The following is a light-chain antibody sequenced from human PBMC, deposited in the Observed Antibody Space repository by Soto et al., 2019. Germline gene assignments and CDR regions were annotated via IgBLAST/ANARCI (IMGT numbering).Light chain of an antibody. CDR1: QSISSS. V-gene: IGKV1-39*01. J-gene: IGKJ1*01. CDR2: TAS. Sequence: IQMTQSPPSLSASVGGTVTITCRASQSISSSLNWYQQKPGKAPKLLIYTASNLESGVPSRFSGSGFGTEFTLTISSLQPEDFATYHCHQAYSTPWTFGQGTKVDIK. CDR3: HQAYSTPWT.